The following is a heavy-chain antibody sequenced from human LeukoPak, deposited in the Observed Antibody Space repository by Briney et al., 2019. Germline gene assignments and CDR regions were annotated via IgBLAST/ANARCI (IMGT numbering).Heavy chain of an antibody. D-gene: IGHD1-1*01. V-gene: IGHV1-69*06. CDR1: GGTFSSYA. J-gene: IGHJ4*02. CDR3: ACTKGPYYFDY. Sequence: SVKVSCKASGGTFSSYAISWVRQAPGQGLEWMGGIIPIFGTANCAQKFQGRVTITADKSTSTAYMELSSLRSEDTAVYYCACTKGPYYFDYWGQGTLVTVSS. CDR2: IIPIFGTA.